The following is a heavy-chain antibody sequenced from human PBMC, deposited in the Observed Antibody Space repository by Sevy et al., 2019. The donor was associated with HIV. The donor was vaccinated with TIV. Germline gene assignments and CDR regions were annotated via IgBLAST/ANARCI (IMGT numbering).Heavy chain of an antibody. Sequence: GGSLRLSCAASGFIFSNYPIHWVRQAPGKGLEWVAVISYDATYKYYADSVNGRFTISRDNSKNTLYLQMSSLRTEDTAVYYCVKDRIETILWSKGDWFDPWGQGTLVTVSS. J-gene: IGHJ5*02. D-gene: IGHD3-9*01. CDR1: GFIFSNYP. V-gene: IGHV3-30*14. CDR2: ISYDATYK. CDR3: VKDRIETILWSKGDWFDP.